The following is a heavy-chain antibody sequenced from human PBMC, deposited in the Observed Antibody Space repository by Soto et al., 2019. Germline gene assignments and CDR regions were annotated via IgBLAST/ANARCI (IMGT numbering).Heavy chain of an antibody. J-gene: IGHJ4*02. CDR3: ARGRYGDY. D-gene: IGHD1-1*01. CDR1: GYAFTTYG. CDR2: ISAHNGNT. V-gene: IGHV1-18*01. Sequence: QVHLVQSGAEVKKPGASVKVSCKGSGYAFTTYGITWVRQAPGQGLEWMGWISAHNGNTNYAQQLQGRVTVTRDTPTTTAYMELRSLRSDDTAVYYCARGRYGDYWGQGALVTVSS.